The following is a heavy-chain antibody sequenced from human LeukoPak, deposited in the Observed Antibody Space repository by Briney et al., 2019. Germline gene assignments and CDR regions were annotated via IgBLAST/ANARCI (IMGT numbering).Heavy chain of an antibody. V-gene: IGHV4-34*01. J-gene: IGHJ5*02. Sequence: SETLSLTCAVYGGSFSGYYWSWIRQPPGKGLEWIGEINHSGSTNYNPSLKSRVTISVDTSKNQFSLKLSSVTAADTAVYYCARDRTLAYCGGDCYSTWGQGTLVTVSS. D-gene: IGHD2-21*02. CDR3: ARDRTLAYCGGDCYST. CDR1: GGSFSGYY. CDR2: INHSGST.